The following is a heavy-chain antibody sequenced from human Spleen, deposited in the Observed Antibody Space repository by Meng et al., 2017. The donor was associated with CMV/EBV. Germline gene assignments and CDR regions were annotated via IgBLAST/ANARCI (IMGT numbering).Heavy chain of an antibody. J-gene: IGHJ4*02. V-gene: IGHV3-33*01. D-gene: IGHD4-11*01. CDR1: GLTFSSYG. Sequence: GGSLRLSCTASGLTFSSYGMHWVRQAPGKGLEWVAVIWYDGSNKYYADSVKGRFTISRDNSKNTLYLQMNSLRAEDTAVYYCAMTTVTLFDYWGQGTLVTVSS. CDR3: AMTTVTLFDY. CDR2: IWYDGSNK.